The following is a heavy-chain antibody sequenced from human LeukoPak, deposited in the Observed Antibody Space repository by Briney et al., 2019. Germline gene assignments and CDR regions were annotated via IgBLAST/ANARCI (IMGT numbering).Heavy chain of an antibody. Sequence: SETLSLTCTVSGYSISSGYYWAWIRQPPGKGPEWIGNIYHSGSTYYNPSLKSRVTISVDTSKNQFSLQLTSVTTADTAVYYCARAYSSSWYFNWFDPWGQGTLVTVSS. J-gene: IGHJ5*02. D-gene: IGHD6-13*01. CDR2: IYHSGST. CDR1: GYSISSGYY. V-gene: IGHV4-38-2*02. CDR3: ARAYSSSWYFNWFDP.